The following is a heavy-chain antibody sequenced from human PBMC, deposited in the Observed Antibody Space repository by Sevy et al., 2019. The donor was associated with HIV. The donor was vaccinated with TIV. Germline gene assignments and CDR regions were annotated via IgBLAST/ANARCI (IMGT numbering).Heavy chain of an antibody. CDR2: IRTYNGET. V-gene: IGHV1-18*01. CDR3: ARDSDGSGRYYLDYFDS. J-gene: IGHJ4*01. CDR1: GYTFIKHP. Sequence: ASVKVPCKTSGYTFIKHPLSWVRQAPGQGLEWMGCIRTYNGETNYARKFQATATMTTDTSTSTAYMELRSLRSDDTIVYYCARDSDGSGRYYLDYFDSWGHGTLVTVSS. D-gene: IGHD3-22*01.